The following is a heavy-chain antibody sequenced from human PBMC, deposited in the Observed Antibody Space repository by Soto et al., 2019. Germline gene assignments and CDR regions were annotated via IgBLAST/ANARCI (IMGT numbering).Heavy chain of an antibody. J-gene: IGHJ6*02. V-gene: IGHV4-30-4*01. Sequence: SETLSLTCTVSGGSSSSGDYYWSWIRQPPGKGLEWIGYIYYSGSTYYNPSLKSRVTISVDTSKNQFSLKLSSVTAADTAVYYCARESIMITFGGVIVTRYYGMDVWGQGTTVTVSS. CDR1: GGSSSSGDYY. CDR2: IYYSGST. CDR3: ARESIMITFGGVIVTRYYGMDV. D-gene: IGHD3-16*02.